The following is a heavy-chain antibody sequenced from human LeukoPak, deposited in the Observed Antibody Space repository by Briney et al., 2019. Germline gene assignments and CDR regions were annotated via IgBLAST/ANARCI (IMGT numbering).Heavy chain of an antibody. D-gene: IGHD3-22*01. CDR2: ISYSGST. V-gene: IGHV4-39*01. Sequence: PAETLSLTCTVSGGSISSNNYDWGWIRQPPGKGLEWIGSISYSGSTYYNPSLKSRVTISVDTSKNQFSLKLSSVTAADTAVYYCARHNHYDRSGYYYLDYWGQGSLVTVSS. J-gene: IGHJ4*02. CDR3: ARHNHYDRSGYYYLDY. CDR1: GGSISSNNYD.